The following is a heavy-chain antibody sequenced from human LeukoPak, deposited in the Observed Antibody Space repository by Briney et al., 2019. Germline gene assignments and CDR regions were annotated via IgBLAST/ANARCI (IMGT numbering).Heavy chain of an antibody. CDR3: ARGKQQLVYDYFDY. D-gene: IGHD6-13*01. Sequence: SQTLSLTCTVSGGSNSSGDYYWSWIRQPPGKGLEWIGYIYYSGSTYYNPSLKSRVTISVDTSKNQFSLKLSSVTAADTAVYYCARGKQQLVYDYFDYWGQGTLVTVSS. CDR2: IYYSGST. J-gene: IGHJ4*02. CDR1: GGSNSSGDYY. V-gene: IGHV4-30-4*08.